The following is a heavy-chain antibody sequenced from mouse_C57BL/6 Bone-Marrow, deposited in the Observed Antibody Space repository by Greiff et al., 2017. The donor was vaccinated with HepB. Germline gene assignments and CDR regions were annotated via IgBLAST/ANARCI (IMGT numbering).Heavy chain of an antibody. CDR2: INPSNGGT. CDR1: GYTFTSYW. Sequence: VQLQQSGTELVKPGASVKLSCKASGYTFTSYWMHWVKQRPGQGLEWIGNINPSNGGTNYNEKVKSKATLTVDKSSSTAYMQLSSLTSDDSAVYYCALWLRRPYYFDYWGQGTTLTVSS. CDR3: ALWLRRPYYFDY. D-gene: IGHD2-2*01. J-gene: IGHJ2*01. V-gene: IGHV1-53*01.